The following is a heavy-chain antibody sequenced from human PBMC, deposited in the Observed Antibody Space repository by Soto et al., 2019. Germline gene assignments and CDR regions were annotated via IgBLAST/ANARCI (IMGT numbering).Heavy chain of an antibody. J-gene: IGHJ4*02. Sequence: QVQLVQSGAEVKKPGSSVKVSCKASGGTLSSYVVSWVRQAPGHGLEWMGGIIPIFGTANYAQKFQGRVTITADESTSTGYMERTSLRSEDTAVYYCARLYCRGGRCYSGFDYWGQGTLVTVSS. CDR3: ARLYCRGGRCYSGFDY. CDR2: IIPIFGTA. CDR1: GGTLSSYV. V-gene: IGHV1-69*12. D-gene: IGHD2-15*01.